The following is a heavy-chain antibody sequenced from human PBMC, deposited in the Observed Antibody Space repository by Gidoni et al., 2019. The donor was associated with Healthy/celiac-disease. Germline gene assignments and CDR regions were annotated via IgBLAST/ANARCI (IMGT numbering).Heavy chain of an antibody. J-gene: IGHJ4*02. V-gene: IGHV4-30-4*01. CDR1: GGSISRGDYY. CDR3: AREGHFDWLLKGYFDY. CDR2: IYYSGST. D-gene: IGHD3-9*01. Sequence: QVQLQESGPGLVKPSQTLSLTCTVSGGSISRGDYYWSWIRQPPGKGLEWIGYIYYSGSTYYNPSLKSRVTISVDTSKNQFSLKLSSVTAADTAVYYCAREGHFDWLLKGYFDYWGQGTLVTVSS.